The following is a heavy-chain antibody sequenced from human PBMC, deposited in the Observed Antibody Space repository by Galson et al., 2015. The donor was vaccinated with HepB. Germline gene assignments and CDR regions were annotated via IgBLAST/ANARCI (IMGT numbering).Heavy chain of an antibody. V-gene: IGHV3-53*01. CDR2: IYSGGYR. J-gene: IGHJ4*02. CDR1: GFSVSTNY. D-gene: IGHD2-2*01. Sequence: SLRLSCAASGFSVSTNYMTWVRQAPGKGLEWVAIIYSGGYRSYADSVKGRFTTSRDNSKNTVFLQMNSLRAEDTAVYYCARATSGGYCSRTDCYYFDNWGQGTLVTVSS. CDR3: ARATSGGYCSRTDCYYFDN.